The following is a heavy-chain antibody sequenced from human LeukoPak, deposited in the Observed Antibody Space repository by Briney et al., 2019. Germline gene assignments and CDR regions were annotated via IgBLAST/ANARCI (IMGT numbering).Heavy chain of an antibody. CDR3: AREEQQLVPSTS. J-gene: IGHJ4*02. D-gene: IGHD6-13*01. V-gene: IGHV4-39*02. Sequence: SETLSLTCAVSGGSVSSGSYYWSWIRQPPGKGLEWIGSIYYSGSTYYNPSLKSRVTISVDTSKNQFSLKLSSVTAADTAVYYCAREEQQLVPSTSWGQGTLVTVSS. CDR2: IYYSGST. CDR1: GGSVSSGSYY.